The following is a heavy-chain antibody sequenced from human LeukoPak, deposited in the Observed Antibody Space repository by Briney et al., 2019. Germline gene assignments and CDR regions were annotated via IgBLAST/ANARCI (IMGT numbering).Heavy chain of an antibody. CDR3: ARDRRVNYYYGMDV. Sequence: GGSLRLSCAASGFTVSDTYVSWVRQAPAKGLEWASVIYRGDSTYYADSVKGRFTISRDNSKNTLYLQMNSLRADDTAVYYCARDRRVNYYYGMDVWGQGSTVTVSS. J-gene: IGHJ6*02. V-gene: IGHV3-66*01. CDR1: GFTVSDTY. CDR2: IYRGDST. D-gene: IGHD6-6*01.